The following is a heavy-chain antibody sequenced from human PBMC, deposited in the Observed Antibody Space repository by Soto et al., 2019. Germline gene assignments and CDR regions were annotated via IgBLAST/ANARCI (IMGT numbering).Heavy chain of an antibody. J-gene: IGHJ6*02. CDR1: GGSFSGYY. CDR3: ARVRRAGNYYYYYYGMDV. Sequence: QVQLQQWGAGLLKPSETLSLTCAVYGGSFSGYYWCWIRQPPGKGLEWIGEIKHSGSTNYNPSLKSRVTISVDTSKNQFSLKLSSVTAADTAVYYCARVRRAGNYYYYYYGMDVWGQGTTVTVSS. CDR2: IKHSGST. D-gene: IGHD1-7*01. V-gene: IGHV4-34*01.